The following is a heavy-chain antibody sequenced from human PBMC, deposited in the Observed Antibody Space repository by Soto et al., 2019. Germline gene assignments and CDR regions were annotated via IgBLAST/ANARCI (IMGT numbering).Heavy chain of an antibody. CDR3: ATYYFGSGSYYRFDN. CDR1: GYAFSFG. D-gene: IGHD3-10*01. J-gene: IGHJ4*02. V-gene: IGHV1-18*01. Sequence: GASVKVSCKASGYAFSFGFSWVRQAPGQGLEWMGWISASDGSTNSASKFRGRISMTTDTSTHTAYLDLLSLTSDDTAMYFCATYYFGSGSYYRFDNWGQGTRVTVPS. CDR2: ISASDGST.